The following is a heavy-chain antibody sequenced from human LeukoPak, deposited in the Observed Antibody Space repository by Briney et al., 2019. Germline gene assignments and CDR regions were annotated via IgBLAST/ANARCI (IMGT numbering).Heavy chain of an antibody. CDR1: QFIFSSDT. Sequence: PGGSLRLSCAASQFIFSSDTMNWVRQAPGKGLEWVSSLSSSGTYIYYADSVKGRFTISRDNAKDSLYLQMNSLRVEDTAVYYCAREPVGDKSFDYWGQGTLVTVSS. CDR3: AREPVGDKSFDY. CDR2: LSSSGTYI. V-gene: IGHV3-21*01. D-gene: IGHD1-26*01. J-gene: IGHJ4*02.